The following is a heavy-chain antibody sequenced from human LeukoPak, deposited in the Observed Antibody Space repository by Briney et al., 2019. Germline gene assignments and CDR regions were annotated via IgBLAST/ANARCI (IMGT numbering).Heavy chain of an antibody. Sequence: SETLSLTCTVSGGSISSSSYYWGWIRQPPGKGLEWIGSIYYSGSTYYNPSLKSRVTISVDTSKNQFSLKLSSVTAADTAVYYCARNYGGNSYDFDYWGQGTLVTVSS. V-gene: IGHV4-39*01. CDR3: ARNYGGNSYDFDY. J-gene: IGHJ4*02. CDR2: IYYSGST. CDR1: GGSISSSSYY. D-gene: IGHD4-23*01.